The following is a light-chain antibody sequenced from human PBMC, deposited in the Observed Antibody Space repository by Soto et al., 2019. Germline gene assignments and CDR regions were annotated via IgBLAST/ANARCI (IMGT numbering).Light chain of an antibody. CDR3: QQYNDWLPIT. CDR2: GAS. CDR1: QSVSSN. Sequence: VSXGDRATLSCRASQSVSSNLAWYQQKPGQAPRLLIHGASTRATGIPARFRGSGSGTEFTLTISSLQSEDFGVYYCQQYNDWLPITFGQGTRLEIK. V-gene: IGKV3-15*01. J-gene: IGKJ5*01.